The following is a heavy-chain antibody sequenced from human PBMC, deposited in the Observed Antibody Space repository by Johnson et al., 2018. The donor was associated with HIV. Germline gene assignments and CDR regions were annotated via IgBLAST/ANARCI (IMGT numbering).Heavy chain of an antibody. J-gene: IGHJ3*02. CDR1: GFTFSTYA. Sequence: QVQPLESGGGLVQPGGSLRLSCASSGFTFSTYAIHWVRQAPGKGLEWVAIISYDGSNKYYGDSVKGRFTISRDNSKNTLYLQMNSLRAEDTAVYYCAKDGAAAGTVGADAFDIWGQGTMVTVSS. V-gene: IGHV3-30*04. D-gene: IGHD6-13*01. CDR2: ISYDGSNK. CDR3: AKDGAAAGTVGADAFDI.